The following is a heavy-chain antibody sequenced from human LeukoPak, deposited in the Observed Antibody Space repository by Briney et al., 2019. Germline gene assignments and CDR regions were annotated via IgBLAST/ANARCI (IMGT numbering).Heavy chain of an antibody. J-gene: IGHJ4*02. CDR1: GGSISSYY. CDR3: ARGLLRYFDWSPEIDY. Sequence: SETLSLTCTVSGGSISSYYWSWIRQPPGKGLEWIGYIYYSGSTYYNPSLKSRVTISVDTSKNQFSLKLSSVTAADTAVYYCARGLLRYFDWSPEIDYWGQGTLVTVSS. V-gene: IGHV4-59*12. D-gene: IGHD3-9*01. CDR2: IYYSGST.